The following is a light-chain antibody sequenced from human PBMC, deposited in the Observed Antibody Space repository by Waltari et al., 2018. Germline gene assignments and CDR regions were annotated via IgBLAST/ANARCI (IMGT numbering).Light chain of an antibody. CDR3: QQYYTTPLT. J-gene: IGKJ4*01. Sequence: SVLYSSNNKNYLAWYQQKPGQPPKLLIYWASTRESGVPDRFSGSGSGTDFTLTIGSLQAEDVAVYYCQQYYTTPLTFGGGTKVEIK. CDR1: SVLYSSNNKNY. V-gene: IGKV4-1*01. CDR2: WAS.